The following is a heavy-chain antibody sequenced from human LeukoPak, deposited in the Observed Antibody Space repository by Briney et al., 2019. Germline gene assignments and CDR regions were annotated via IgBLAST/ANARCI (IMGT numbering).Heavy chain of an antibody. D-gene: IGHD6-13*01. CDR1: GGSISSYY. J-gene: IGHJ4*02. CDR3: ARLNKQQLVDY. CDR2: IYYSGST. V-gene: IGHV4-59*08. Sequence: SETLSLTCTVSGGSISSYYWSWIRQPPGTGLEWIGYIYYSGSTNYNPSLKSRVTISVDTSKNQFSLKLSPVTAADTAVYYCARLNKQQLVDYWGQGTLVTVSS.